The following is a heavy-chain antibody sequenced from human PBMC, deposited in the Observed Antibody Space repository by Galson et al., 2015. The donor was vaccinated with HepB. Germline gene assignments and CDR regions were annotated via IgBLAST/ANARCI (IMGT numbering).Heavy chain of an antibody. CDR3: ARGHCTSTSCLPGGFDP. J-gene: IGHJ5*02. Sequence: SVKVSCKASGYTFTSYYMHWVRQAPGQGLEWMGIINPSGGSTTYAQRFQGRVTVTRDTSTSTVYMELSSLRSEDTAFYYCARGHCTSTSCLPGGFDPWGQGTLVTVSS. CDR2: INPSGGST. CDR1: GYTFTSYY. V-gene: IGHV1-46*01. D-gene: IGHD2-2*01.